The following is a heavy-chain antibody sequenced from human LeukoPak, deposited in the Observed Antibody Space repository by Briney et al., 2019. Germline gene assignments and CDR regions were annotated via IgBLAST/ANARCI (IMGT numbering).Heavy chain of an antibody. CDR1: GGSISSYY. J-gene: IGHJ4*02. CDR2: IYYSGST. Sequence: SETLSLTCTVSGGSISSYYWSWLRQPPGKGLEWIGYIYYSGSTNYNPPLKSRVTISVDTSKNQFSLKLSSVTAADTAVYYCARGSSSWTSYYFDYWGQGTLVTVSS. D-gene: IGHD6-13*01. CDR3: ARGSSSWTSYYFDY. V-gene: IGHV4-59*01.